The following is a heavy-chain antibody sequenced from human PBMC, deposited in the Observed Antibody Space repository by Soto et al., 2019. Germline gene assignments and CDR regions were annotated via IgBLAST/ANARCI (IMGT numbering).Heavy chain of an antibody. CDR2: IRSKGDSYAT. J-gene: IGHJ4*02. CDR3: AYIRG. CDR1: GFTFSDFV. Sequence: GGSLRLSCAAPGFTFSDFVMDWVRQASGKGLEWVARIRSKGDSYATAYTESVKGRSTISRDDSKNTAYLQMNSLKTEDTAVYYCAYIRGWGQGTLVTVSS. D-gene: IGHD3-3*02. V-gene: IGHV3-73*01.